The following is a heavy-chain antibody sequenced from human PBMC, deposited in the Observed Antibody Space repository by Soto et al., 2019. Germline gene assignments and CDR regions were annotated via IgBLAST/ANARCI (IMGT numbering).Heavy chain of an antibody. CDR3: ARTTYYYDSSSYYYPYYFDY. V-gene: IGHV4-59*01. D-gene: IGHD3-22*01. J-gene: IGHJ4*02. CDR1: GGSISSYY. CDR2: IYYSGST. Sequence: SETLSLTCTVSGGSISSYYWSWIRQPPGKGLEWIGYIYYSGSTNYNPSLKSRVTISVDTSKNQFSLKLSSVTAADTAVYYCARTTYYYDSSSYYYPYYFDYWGQGTLVTVSS.